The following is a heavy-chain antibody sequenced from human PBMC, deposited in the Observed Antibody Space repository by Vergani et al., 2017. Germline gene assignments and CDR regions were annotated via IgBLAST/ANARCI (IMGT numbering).Heavy chain of an antibody. Sequence: QVQLVQSGAEVKKPGASVKVSCKVSGYTLTELSMHWVRQAPGKGLEWMGGFDPEDGETIYAQKFQGRVTMTRNTSISTAYMELSSLRSEDTAVYYCARHGSSGYYRYFDYWGQGTLVTVSS. D-gene: IGHD3-22*01. CDR2: FDPEDGET. V-gene: IGHV1-24*01. CDR3: ARHGSSGYYRYFDY. J-gene: IGHJ4*02. CDR1: GYTLTELS.